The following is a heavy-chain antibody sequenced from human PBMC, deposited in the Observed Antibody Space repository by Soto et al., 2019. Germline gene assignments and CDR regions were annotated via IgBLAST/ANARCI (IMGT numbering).Heavy chain of an antibody. V-gene: IGHV3-30*18. D-gene: IGHD6-19*01. CDR1: GFTFSSYG. J-gene: IGHJ4*02. Sequence: QVQLVESGGGVVQPGRSLRLSCAASGFTFSSYGMHWVRQAPGKGLEWVAVISYDGSNKYYADSVKGRFTISRDNSKNTLYLQMNSLRAEDTAVYYCAKVIPPYGQQWLVLDYWGQGTLVTVSS. CDR3: AKVIPPYGQQWLVLDY. CDR2: ISYDGSNK.